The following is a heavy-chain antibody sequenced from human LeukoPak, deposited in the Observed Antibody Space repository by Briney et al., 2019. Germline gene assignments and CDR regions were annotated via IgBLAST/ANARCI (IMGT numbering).Heavy chain of an antibody. CDR3: ARYSYGHTAFDY. CDR1: GFTFSSYD. V-gene: IGHV3-13*04. J-gene: IGHJ4*02. D-gene: IGHD5-18*01. Sequence: GGSLRLSCAASGFTFSSYDMHWVRQPTGKGLEWVSAIGTAGDTYYPGSVKGRFTISRDNAKNSLFLQMNSLRADDTALYYCARYSYGHTAFDYWGQGTLVTVAS. CDR2: IGTAGDT.